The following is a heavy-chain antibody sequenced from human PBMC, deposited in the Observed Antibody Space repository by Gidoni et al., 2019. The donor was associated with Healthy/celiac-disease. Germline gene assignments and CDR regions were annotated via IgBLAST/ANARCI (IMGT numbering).Heavy chain of an antibody. CDR2: ISYDGSNK. D-gene: IGHD6-19*01. CDR1: GFTVSSYG. J-gene: IGHJ2*01. CDR3: AKDEWLVRLRWYFDL. Sequence: QVQLVESGGGVVQPGRSLRLSCAVSGFTVSSYGMHWVRQAPGKGQEWVAAISYDGSNKYYADSVKGRFTISRDNSKNTLYLQMNSLRAEDTAVYYCAKDEWLVRLRWYFDLWGRGTLVTVSS. V-gene: IGHV3-30*18.